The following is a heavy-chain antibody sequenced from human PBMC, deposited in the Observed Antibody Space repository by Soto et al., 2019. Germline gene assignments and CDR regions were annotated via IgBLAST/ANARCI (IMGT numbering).Heavy chain of an antibody. D-gene: IGHD6-19*01. CDR1: GDSVSGNSAA. CDR3: AKQSGLAVASFDY. CDR2: TYYRSNWYN. V-gene: IGHV6-1*01. J-gene: IGHJ4*02. Sequence: PSQTLSLTCAISGDSVSGNSAAWNGIRQSPSRGLEWLGRTYYRSNWYNDYAVSLKSRISINPDTSKNQFSLQLNSVTPEDTAVYYCAKQSGLAVASFDYWGQGTLVTVSS.